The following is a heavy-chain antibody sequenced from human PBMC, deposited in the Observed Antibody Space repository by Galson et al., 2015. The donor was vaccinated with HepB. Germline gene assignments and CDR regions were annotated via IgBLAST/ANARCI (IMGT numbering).Heavy chain of an antibody. V-gene: IGHV3-15*01. CDR1: GFTFSNAW. D-gene: IGHD3-22*01. CDR2: IKSKTDGGTI. Sequence: SLRLSCAASGFTFSNAWMSWVRQAPGKGLEWVGRIKSKTDGGTIDYAAPVKGRFTISRDDSKNTLYLQMNSLKTEDTAVYYCTTDWYDSSGYYPDAFDIWGQGTMVTVSS. J-gene: IGHJ3*02. CDR3: TTDWYDSSGYYPDAFDI.